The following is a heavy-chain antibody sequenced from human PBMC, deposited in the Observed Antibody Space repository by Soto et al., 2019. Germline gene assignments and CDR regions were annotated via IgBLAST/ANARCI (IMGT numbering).Heavy chain of an antibody. CDR3: EVRPHKEVAGPDY. Sequence: SETLSLTCSVSGGSISGSPYHWGWIRQPPGKGLEWIGSIDDSGKVYYNPSLTGRATLFVDTSRNRFSLNLDSVTAADTAVYYREVRPHKEVAGPDYWGQGTLVTVSS. V-gene: IGHV4-39*02. CDR2: IDDSGKV. J-gene: IGHJ4*02. CDR1: GGSISGSPYH.